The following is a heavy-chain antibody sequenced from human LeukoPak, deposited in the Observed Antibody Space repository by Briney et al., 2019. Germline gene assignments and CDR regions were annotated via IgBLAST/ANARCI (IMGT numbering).Heavy chain of an antibody. D-gene: IGHD3-3*01. CDR1: GFTFSSYA. Sequence: GGSLRLSCAASGFTFSSYAMSWVRQAPGKGLEWVSVIYSGGSTYYADSVKGRFTISRDNSKNTLYLQMNSLRAEDTAVYYCARDQYYDFWSGYHTDYWGQGTLVTVSS. J-gene: IGHJ4*02. V-gene: IGHV3-66*02. CDR2: IYSGGST. CDR3: ARDQYYDFWSGYHTDY.